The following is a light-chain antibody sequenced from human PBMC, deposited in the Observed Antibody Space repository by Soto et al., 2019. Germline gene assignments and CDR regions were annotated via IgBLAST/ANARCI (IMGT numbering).Light chain of an antibody. CDR3: AAWDDSLFVV. J-gene: IGLJ2*01. CDR1: SSNIGSNP. Sequence: QAVVTQPPSASGTPGQRVTISWSGSSSNIGSNPVNWYQHLPGAAAQLLIYFNDQRPSGVPDRFSASKSGTSASLAISGLESEDEADYYCAAWDDSLFVVFGGGTKLTVL. CDR2: FND. V-gene: IGLV1-44*01.